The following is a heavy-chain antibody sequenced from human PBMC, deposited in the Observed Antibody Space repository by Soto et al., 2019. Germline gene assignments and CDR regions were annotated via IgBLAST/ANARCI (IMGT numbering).Heavy chain of an antibody. J-gene: IGHJ4*02. Sequence: QVQLVESRGGVAQPGRSLRLSCAASGFSFSSCAMHWVRQAPGKGLEWVAVVSHDGSNKYYADSVKGRVTISRDNSINTVYLQMNSLRAEDTAVYYCARVSIAVAGIAYYFDYWGQGTLVTVSS. CDR1: GFSFSSCA. CDR3: ARVSIAVAGIAYYFDY. V-gene: IGHV3-30-3*01. CDR2: VSHDGSNK. D-gene: IGHD6-19*01.